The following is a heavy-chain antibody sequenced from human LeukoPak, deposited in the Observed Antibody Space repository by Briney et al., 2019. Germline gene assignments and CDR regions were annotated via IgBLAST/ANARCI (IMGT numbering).Heavy chain of an antibody. CDR3: ARDDDVWGSYRTLEY. D-gene: IGHD3-16*02. J-gene: IGHJ4*02. CDR2: ISYDGSNK. Sequence: SGGSLRLSCAASGFTFSSYAMHWVRQAPGKGLEWVAVISYDGSNKYYADSVKGRFTISRDNSKNTLYLQMNSLRAEDTAVYYCARDDDVWGSYRTLEYWGQGTLVTVSS. CDR1: GFTFSSYA. V-gene: IGHV3-30*04.